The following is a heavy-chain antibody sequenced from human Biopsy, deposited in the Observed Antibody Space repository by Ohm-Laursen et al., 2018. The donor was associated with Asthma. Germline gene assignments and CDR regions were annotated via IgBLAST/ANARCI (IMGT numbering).Heavy chain of an antibody. CDR2: ISYDGRNT. J-gene: IGHJ6*02. Sequence: SLRLSCAASGFTFDNYTMHWVRQAPGKGLEWVTIISYDGRNTYYADSVEGRFTISRDNSKNTLFLQMSSLRPEDTAVYYCARGGLHYYEYYGMDAWGQGTTVIVSS. D-gene: IGHD2-21*02. CDR3: ARGGLHYYEYYGMDA. CDR1: GFTFDNYT. V-gene: IGHV3-30*04.